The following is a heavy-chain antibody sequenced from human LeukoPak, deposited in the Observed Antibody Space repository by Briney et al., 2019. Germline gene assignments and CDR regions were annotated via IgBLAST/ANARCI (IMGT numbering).Heavy chain of an antibody. V-gene: IGHV1-69*13. CDR1: GGTFSSYA. J-gene: IGHJ4*02. Sequence: GASVEVSCKASGGTFSSYAISWVRQAPGQGLEWMGGIIPIFGTANYAQKFQGRVTITADESTSTAYMELSSLRSEDTAVYYCAREVPTPGPVWGQGTLVTVSS. CDR3: AREVPTPGPV. CDR2: IIPIFGTA.